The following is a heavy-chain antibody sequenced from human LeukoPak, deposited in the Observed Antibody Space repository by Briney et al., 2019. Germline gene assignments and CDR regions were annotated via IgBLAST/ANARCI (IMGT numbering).Heavy chain of an antibody. Sequence: ETLSLTCAVYGGSFSGYYWSWIRQSPGKGLEWLGSINYSGSTYGNRSLKSRVTLSIDTSKNQFSLNVRAVTAADTAVYYCARSELNDYSRYWGQGILVIVSS. CDR3: ARSELNDYSRY. J-gene: IGHJ4*02. CDR2: INYSGST. V-gene: IGHV4-34*01. D-gene: IGHD4-11*01. CDR1: GGSFSGYY.